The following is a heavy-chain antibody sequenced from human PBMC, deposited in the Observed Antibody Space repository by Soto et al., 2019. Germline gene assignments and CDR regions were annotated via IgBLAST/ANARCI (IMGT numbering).Heavy chain of an antibody. CDR3: ARAMVVTQNWFDH. CDR1: GGSISSGDYY. V-gene: IGHV4-30-4*01. D-gene: IGHD2-21*02. CDR2: IYYSGST. Sequence: PSETLSLTCTVSGGSISSGDYYRSWIRQPPGKGLEWIGYIYYSGSTYYNPSLKSRVTISVDTSKNQFSLKLSSVTAADTAVYYCARAMVVTQNWFDHWGQGTLVTVSS. J-gene: IGHJ5*02.